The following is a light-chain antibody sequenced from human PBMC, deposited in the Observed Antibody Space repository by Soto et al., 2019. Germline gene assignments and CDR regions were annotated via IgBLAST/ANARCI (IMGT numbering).Light chain of an antibody. J-gene: IGKJ2*01. CDR2: GAS. CDR3: QQLNSYPYT. V-gene: IGKV1-9*01. CDR1: QGITSY. Sequence: DIQLTQSPSFLSASVGDRVTITCRASQGITSYLAWYQQKPGKAPKLLSYGASTLQSGVPSRFLGSGSRTEFTLTISSLQPEDFATYYCQQLNSYPYTFGQGTKLEIK.